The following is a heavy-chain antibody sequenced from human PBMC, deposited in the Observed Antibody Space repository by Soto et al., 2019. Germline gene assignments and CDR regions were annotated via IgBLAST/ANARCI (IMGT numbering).Heavy chain of an antibody. CDR2: INPNSGGT. V-gene: IGHV1-2*04. CDR1: GYTFTGYY. Sequence: QVQLVQSGAEVKKPGASVKVSCKASGYTFTGYYMHWVRQAPGQGLEWMGWINPNSGGTNYAQKVQGWVTMTRDTSISTAYMELSRLRSDDTAVYYCARVGTTDILTGYYMDVWGKGTTVTVSS. CDR3: ARVGTTDILTGYYMDV. D-gene: IGHD3-9*01. J-gene: IGHJ6*03.